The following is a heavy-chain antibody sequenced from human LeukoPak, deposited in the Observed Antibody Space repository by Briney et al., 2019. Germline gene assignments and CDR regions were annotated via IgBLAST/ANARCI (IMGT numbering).Heavy chain of an antibody. V-gene: IGHV3-30*04. J-gene: IGHJ4*02. CDR3: ASAAIAVADY. CDR1: GFTFSSYA. CDR2: ISYDGSNK. D-gene: IGHD6-19*01. Sequence: PGGSLRLFCAASGFTFSSYAMHWVRQAPGKGLEWVAVISYDGSNKYYADSVKGRFTISRDNSKNTLYLQMNSLRAEDTAVYYCASAAIAVADYWGQGTLVTVSS.